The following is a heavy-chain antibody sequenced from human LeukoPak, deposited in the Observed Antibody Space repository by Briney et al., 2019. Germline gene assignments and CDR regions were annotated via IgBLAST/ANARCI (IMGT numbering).Heavy chain of an antibody. D-gene: IGHD2-2*01. CDR2: INPNSGGT. J-gene: IGHJ4*02. CDR3: ARDRSSSTSCYEY. V-gene: IGHV1-2*02. Sequence: ASVKVSCKASGYTFTGYYMHWVRQAPGQGLEWMGWINPNSGGTNYAQKLQGRVTMTTDTSTSTAYMELRSLRSDDTAVYYCARDRSSSTSCYEYWGQGTLVTVSS. CDR1: GYTFTGYY.